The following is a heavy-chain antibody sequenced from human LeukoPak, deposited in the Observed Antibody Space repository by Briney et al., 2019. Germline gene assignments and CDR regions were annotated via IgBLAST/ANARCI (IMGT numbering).Heavy chain of an antibody. D-gene: IGHD2-15*01. V-gene: IGHV1-2*02. J-gene: IGHJ5*02. CDR1: GYTFTGYY. CDR2: INPNSGGT. CDR3: ARLGYCSGGSCYHNWFDP. Sequence: ASVKVSCKASGYTFTGYYMHWVRQAPGQGLEWMGWINPNSGGTNYAQKFQGRVTMTRDTSIGTAYMELSRLRSDDTAVYYCARLGYCSGGSCYHNWFDPWGQGTLVTVSS.